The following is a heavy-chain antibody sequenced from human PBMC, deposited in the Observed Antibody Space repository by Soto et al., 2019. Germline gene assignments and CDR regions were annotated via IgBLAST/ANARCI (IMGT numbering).Heavy chain of an antibody. V-gene: IGHV3-23*01. Sequence: GGSLRLSCAASGFTFSSYAMSWVRQAPGKGLEWVSAISGSGGSTYYADSVKGRFTISRDNSKNTLYLQMDSLRAEDTAVYYCAKDSQEYSSGWYGFWFDPWGQGTLVTVSS. CDR3: AKDSQEYSSGWYGFWFDP. J-gene: IGHJ5*02. CDR1: GFTFSSYA. D-gene: IGHD6-19*01. CDR2: ISGSGGST.